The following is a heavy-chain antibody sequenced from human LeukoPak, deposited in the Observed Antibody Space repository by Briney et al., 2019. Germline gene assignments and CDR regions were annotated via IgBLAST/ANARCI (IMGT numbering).Heavy chain of an antibody. J-gene: IGHJ4*02. CDR2: ISIYNGNT. CDR1: GYTFTSYG. Sequence: ASVKVSCKASGYTFTSYGISWVRQAPGQGLEWMGWISIYNGNTNYAQKLQGRVIMTTDTSTSTAYMELRSLRSDDTALYYCAGDEGYYDSSGYYRFDYWGQGTLVTVSS. D-gene: IGHD3-22*01. V-gene: IGHV1-18*01. CDR3: AGDEGYYDSSGYYRFDY.